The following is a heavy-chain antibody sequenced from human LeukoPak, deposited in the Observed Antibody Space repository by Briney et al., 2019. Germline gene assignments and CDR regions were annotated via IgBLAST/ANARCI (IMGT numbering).Heavy chain of an antibody. CDR3: ARAGFTVTYFDY. D-gene: IGHD4-17*01. J-gene: IGHJ4*02. CDR1: GGSVSSSSYY. V-gene: IGHV4-61*01. Sequence: SETLSLTCTVSGGSVSSSSYYWSWIRQPPGKGLEWIGSIYYSGSTNYNPSLKSRVTISVDTSKNQFSLNLRSVTAADTAVYYCARAGFTVTYFDYWGQGTPVTVSS. CDR2: IYYSGST.